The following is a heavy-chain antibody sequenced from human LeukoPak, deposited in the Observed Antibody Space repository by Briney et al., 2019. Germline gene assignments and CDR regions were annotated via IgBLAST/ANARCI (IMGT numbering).Heavy chain of an antibody. V-gene: IGHV4-39*07. J-gene: IGHJ3*02. CDR2: IYYSGST. D-gene: IGHD3-22*01. CDR1: GFTFSNYG. CDR3: ARDDTHYGSSGSFYDAFDI. Sequence: GSLRLSCAVSGFTFSNYGMHWVRQPPGKGLEWIGSIYYSGSTYYNPSLKSRVTISVDKSKNQFSLKLSSVTAADTAVYYCARDDTHYGSSGSFYDAFDIWGQGTMVTVSS.